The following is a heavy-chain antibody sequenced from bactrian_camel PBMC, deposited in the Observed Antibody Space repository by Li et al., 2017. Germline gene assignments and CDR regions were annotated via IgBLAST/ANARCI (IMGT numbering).Heavy chain of an antibody. V-gene: IGHV3S57*01. CDR3: AIDVWVMATACLSHREYRY. J-gene: IGHJ4*01. CDR1: GYTWTTYC. CDR2: IDSYGNA. Sequence: SCAVSGYTWTTYCMGWFRQAPGKEREGVAAIDSYGNAEYSDSVKGRFTITKDSAKNTLYLQMNSLKPEDTAMYYCAIDVWVMATACLSHREYRYWGQGTQVTVS. D-gene: IGHD2*01.